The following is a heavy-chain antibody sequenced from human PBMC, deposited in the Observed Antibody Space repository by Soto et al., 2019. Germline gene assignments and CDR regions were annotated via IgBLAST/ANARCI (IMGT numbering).Heavy chain of an antibody. Sequence: SETLSLTCAVYGGSFSGYYWSWIRNPPGPGMEWIGEINHSGSTNYNPSLKRRVTISVDTSKNQYSLTLSSVTAADTAVYYCAFSGQVAMGVYYYYGMDVWGQGTMVTVSS. V-gene: IGHV4-34*01. CDR1: GGSFSGYY. CDR2: INHSGST. CDR3: AFSGQVAMGVYYYYGMDV. D-gene: IGHD1-26*01. J-gene: IGHJ6*02.